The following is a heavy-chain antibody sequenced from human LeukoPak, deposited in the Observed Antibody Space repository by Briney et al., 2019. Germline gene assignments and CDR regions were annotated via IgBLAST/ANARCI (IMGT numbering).Heavy chain of an antibody. J-gene: IGHJ6*03. D-gene: IGHD6-19*01. V-gene: IGHV3-20*04. CDR2: INWNGGST. Sequence: GGSLRLSCVASGFNFDDYHMSWVMSWVRQAPGKGLEWVSGINWNGGSTGYADSVKGRFTISRDNAKNSLYLQMNSLRAEDTALYYCARDLHPYSSGWYMDVWGKGTTVTVSS. CDR1: GFNFDDYHMSWV. CDR3: ARDLHPYSSGWYMDV.